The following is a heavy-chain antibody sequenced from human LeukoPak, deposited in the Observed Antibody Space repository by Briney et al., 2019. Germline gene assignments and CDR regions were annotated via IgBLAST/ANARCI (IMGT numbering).Heavy chain of an antibody. CDR2: INHSGST. V-gene: IGHV4-34*01. J-gene: IGHJ4*02. Sequence: SETLSLTCAVYGGSFSGYYWSWIRQPPGKGLEWIGEINHSGSTNYIPSLKSRVTISVDTSKNQFSLKLSSVTAADTAVYYCARGSGTTDYWGQGTLVTVSS. CDR3: ARGSGTTDY. CDR1: GGSFSGYY. D-gene: IGHD4-17*01.